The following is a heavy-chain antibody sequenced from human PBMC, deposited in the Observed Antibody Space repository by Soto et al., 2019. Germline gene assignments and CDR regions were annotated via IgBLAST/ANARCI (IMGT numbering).Heavy chain of an antibody. Sequence: LRLSCAASGLTFRRYAMTWVRQAPGKGLEWVSAMSGGGETTYYADSVKGRFTISRDNSRNTLYLQMNSLRAEDTAAYYCAKWHTYYYDSRGFSGFDCWGRGTLVTVSS. D-gene: IGHD3-22*01. J-gene: IGHJ4*02. CDR2: MSGGGETT. V-gene: IGHV3-23*01. CDR1: GLTFRRYA. CDR3: AKWHTYYYDSRGFSGFDC.